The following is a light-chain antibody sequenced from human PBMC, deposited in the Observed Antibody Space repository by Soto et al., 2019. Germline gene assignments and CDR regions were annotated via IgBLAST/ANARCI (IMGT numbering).Light chain of an antibody. CDR2: GNN. CDR1: SSNIGAGYD. J-gene: IGLJ3*02. Sequence: QSVLTQPPSVSGAPGQTITISCTGSSSNIGAGYDVHWYQQLPGRAPKLLIYGNNNRPSGVPDRFSGSKSGTSVSLAITGLRGEDEADYHCQSYGGPRVFGGGTKLTVL. CDR3: QSYGGPRV. V-gene: IGLV1-40*01.